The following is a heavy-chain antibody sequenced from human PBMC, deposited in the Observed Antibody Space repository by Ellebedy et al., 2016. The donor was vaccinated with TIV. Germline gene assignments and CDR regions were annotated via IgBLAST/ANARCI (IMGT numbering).Heavy chain of an antibody. V-gene: IGHV3-9*01. Sequence: GGSLRLSCAASGFTFDDYAMHWVRQAPGKGLEWVSGISWNSVSIGYADSVKGRFTISRDNAKNSLYLRMNSLRAEDTAFYYCAKDMQWELLYGMDVWGQGTTVTVSS. D-gene: IGHD1-26*01. CDR2: ISWNSVSI. CDR3: AKDMQWELLYGMDV. J-gene: IGHJ6*02. CDR1: GFTFDDYA.